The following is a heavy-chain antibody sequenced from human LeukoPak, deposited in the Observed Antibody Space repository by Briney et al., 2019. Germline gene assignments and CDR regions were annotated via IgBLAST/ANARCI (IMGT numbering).Heavy chain of an antibody. CDR3: ARDNSVGDTAWWFDP. Sequence: ASVKVSCKATGYTFTAYYMHWVRQAPGQGLEWMGSINPSGSDTVYAQKFQGRLTMTRDMSTSTDYMELSSLRFDDTAVYYCARDNSVGDTAWWFDPWGQGTLVTVSS. D-gene: IGHD1-26*01. CDR1: GYTFTAYY. CDR2: INPSGSDT. J-gene: IGHJ5*02. V-gene: IGHV1-46*01.